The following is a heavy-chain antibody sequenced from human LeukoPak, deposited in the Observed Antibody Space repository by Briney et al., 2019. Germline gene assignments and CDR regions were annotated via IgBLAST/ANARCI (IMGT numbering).Heavy chain of an antibody. D-gene: IGHD1-14*01. CDR1: GGSFSGYY. V-gene: IGHV4-34*01. Sequence: PSETLSLTCAVYGGSFSGYYWSWIRQPPGKGLEWIGEINHSGSTNYNPSLKSRVTISVDTSKNQFSLKLSSVTAADTAVYYCARGDNRKRQIGYWGQGTLVTVSS. J-gene: IGHJ4*02. CDR2: INHSGST. CDR3: ARGDNRKRQIGY.